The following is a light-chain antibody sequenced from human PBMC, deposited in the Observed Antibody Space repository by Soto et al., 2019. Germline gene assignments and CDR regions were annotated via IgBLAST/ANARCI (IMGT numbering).Light chain of an antibody. CDR2: AAS. J-gene: IGKJ2*01. V-gene: IGKV1-39*01. CDR1: QSISVH. CDR3: QQSYITPYT. Sequence: DIQMTQSPSSLSASVGDTVTITCRASQSISVHLNWYQQKPGKVPKLLICAASNLQSGVPLRFSGSGSETDFALTISSLQPEDFATYYCQQSYITPYTFGQGTKLEIK.